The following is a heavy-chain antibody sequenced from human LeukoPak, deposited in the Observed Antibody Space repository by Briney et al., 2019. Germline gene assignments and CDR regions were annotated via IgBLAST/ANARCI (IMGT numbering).Heavy chain of an antibody. D-gene: IGHD5-12*01. CDR2: IYYSGST. CDR1: GGSISSSSYY. Sequence: SETLSLTCTVSGGSISSSSYYWGWIRQPPGKGLEWIGSIYYSGSTYYNPSLKSQVTISVDTSKNQFSLKLSSVTAADTAVYYCARAFSGGYDPIPYYYYYYMDVWGKGTTVTVSS. J-gene: IGHJ6*03. V-gene: IGHV4-39*07. CDR3: ARAFSGGYDPIPYYYYYYMDV.